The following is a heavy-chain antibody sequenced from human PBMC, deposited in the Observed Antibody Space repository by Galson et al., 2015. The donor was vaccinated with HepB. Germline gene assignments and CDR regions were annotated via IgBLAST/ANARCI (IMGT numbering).Heavy chain of an antibody. Sequence: SLRLSCAASGFTFSSYGMHWVRQAPGKGLEWVAVIWYDGSNKYYADSVKGRFTISRDNSKNTLYLQMNSLRAEDTAVYYCARDRGGSGSYYRGIFDYWGQGTLVTVSS. CDR1: GFTFSSYG. V-gene: IGHV3-33*08. J-gene: IGHJ4*02. D-gene: IGHD3-10*01. CDR3: ARDRGGSGSYYRGIFDY. CDR2: IWYDGSNK.